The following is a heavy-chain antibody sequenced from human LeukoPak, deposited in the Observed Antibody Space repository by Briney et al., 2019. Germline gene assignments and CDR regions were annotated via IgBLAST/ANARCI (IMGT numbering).Heavy chain of an antibody. CDR3: ARGGDYYDSSGYYKYYFDY. J-gene: IGHJ4*02. D-gene: IGHD3-22*01. V-gene: IGHV1-18*01. Sequence: ASVKVSCKASDYTFTSYGISWVRQAPGQGLEWMGWISAYNGNTNYAQKLQGRVTMTTDTSTSTAYMELRSLRSDDTAVYYCARGGDYYDSSGYYKYYFDYWGQGTLVTVSS. CDR1: DYTFTSYG. CDR2: ISAYNGNT.